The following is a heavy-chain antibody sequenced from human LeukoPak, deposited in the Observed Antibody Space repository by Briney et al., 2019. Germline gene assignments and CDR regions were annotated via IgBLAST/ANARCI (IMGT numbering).Heavy chain of an antibody. J-gene: IGHJ3*02. D-gene: IGHD1-26*01. CDR1: GFTFSAYA. Sequence: GGSLRLSCAASGFTFSAYAMTWVRQAPGKGLEWVSSISASGGSTYYADSVQGRFTISRDNSKNTLHLQMNSLRADDTAVYYCAKNRGPTTLSAFDIWGQGTLVTVSS. CDR2: ISASGGST. V-gene: IGHV3-23*01. CDR3: AKNRGPTTLSAFDI.